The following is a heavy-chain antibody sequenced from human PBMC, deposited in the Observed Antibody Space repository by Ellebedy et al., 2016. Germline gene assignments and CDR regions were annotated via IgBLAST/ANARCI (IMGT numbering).Heavy chain of an antibody. Sequence: GGSLRLXXEASGFTFDDHSMHWLRQAPGKGLEWVSLIGTAGDTYYLDSVKGRFTISRENAKNALYLQMDSLRAGDTAVYYCARSKTLLRLGDALDIWGRGTRVTVSS. J-gene: IGHJ3*02. D-gene: IGHD4-11*01. CDR2: IGTAGDT. CDR1: GFTFDDHS. V-gene: IGHV3-13*01. CDR3: ARSKTLLRLGDALDI.